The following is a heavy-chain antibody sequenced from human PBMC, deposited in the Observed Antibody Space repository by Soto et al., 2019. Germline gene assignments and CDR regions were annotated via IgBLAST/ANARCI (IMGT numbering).Heavy chain of an antibody. CDR1: GGSFSGYY. D-gene: IGHD6-19*01. J-gene: IGHJ6*02. CDR3: ARDRGQWLLPYYYYGMDV. Sequence: PSETLSLTCAVYGGSFSGYYWSWIRQPPGKGLEWIGEINHSGSTNYNPSLKSRVTISVDTSKNQFSLKLSSVTAADTAVYYCARDRGQWLLPYYYYGMDVWGQGTTVTVSS. CDR2: INHSGST. V-gene: IGHV4-34*01.